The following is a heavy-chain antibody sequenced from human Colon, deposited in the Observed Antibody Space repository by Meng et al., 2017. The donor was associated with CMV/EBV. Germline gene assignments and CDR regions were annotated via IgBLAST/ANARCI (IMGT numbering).Heavy chain of an antibody. V-gene: IGHV4-59*01. Sequence: ETLSLTCTVSGGSISSYYWSWIRQPPGKGLEWIGYIYYSGSTNYNPSLKSRVTISVDTSKNQFSLKLSSVTAADTAVYYCARADSLTTADYYYYGMDVWGQGTTVTVSS. J-gene: IGHJ6*02. CDR3: ARADSLTTADYYYYGMDV. D-gene: IGHD4-11*01. CDR1: GGSISSYY. CDR2: IYYSGST.